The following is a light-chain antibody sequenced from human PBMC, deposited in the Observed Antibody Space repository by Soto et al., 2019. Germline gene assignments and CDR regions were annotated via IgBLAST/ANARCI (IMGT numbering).Light chain of an antibody. Sequence: QSVLTQPASVSGSPGQSITISCTGTNSDIGSYNFVSWYQQHPGRAPKLIMSEVNIRPSGVSNRFSGSKSGHTASLTISGLQPEDDADFYCSSYSSTSTTYVFGGGTKVTVL. J-gene: IGLJ1*01. CDR1: NSDIGSYNF. CDR2: EVN. V-gene: IGLV2-14*01. CDR3: SSYSSTSTTYV.